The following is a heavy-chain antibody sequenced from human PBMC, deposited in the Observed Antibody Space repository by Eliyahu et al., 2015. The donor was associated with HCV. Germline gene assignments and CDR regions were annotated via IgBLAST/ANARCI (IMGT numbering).Heavy chain of an antibody. CDR2: ISGSGGST. V-gene: IGHV3-23*01. D-gene: IGHD2-2*01. CDR1: GFTLSSYA. J-gene: IGHJ4*02. CDR3: AKNNAGYCSSTSCWLDY. Sequence: EVQLLESGGGLVQPGGSLRLSCAASGFTLSSYAMSWVRQAPGKGLEWVSSISGSGGSTYYADSVKGRFTISRDNSKNTLHLQMNSLRAEDTAVYYCAKNNAGYCSSTSCWLDYWGQGTLVTVSS.